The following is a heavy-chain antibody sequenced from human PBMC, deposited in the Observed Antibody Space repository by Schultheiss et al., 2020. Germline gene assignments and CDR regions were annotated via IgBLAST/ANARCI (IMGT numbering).Heavy chain of an antibody. CDR1: GYTFTSYG. V-gene: IGHV1-8*02. CDR2: MNPNSGNT. J-gene: IGHJ5*02. Sequence: ASVQVSCKASGYTFTSYGISWVRQAPGQGLEWMGWMNPNSGNTGYAQKFQGRVTMTRNTSISTAYMELSSLRSEDTAVYYCARGDGPQLAYGVNWFDPWGQGTLVTVSS. CDR3: ARGDGPQLAYGVNWFDP. D-gene: IGHD6-13*01.